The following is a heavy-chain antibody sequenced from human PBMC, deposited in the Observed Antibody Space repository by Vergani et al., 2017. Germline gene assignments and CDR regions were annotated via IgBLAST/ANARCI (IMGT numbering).Heavy chain of an antibody. Sequence: QVHLVQSGAEVKKPGDSVKVSCKTSGYTFSSYGISWVRQAPGQGLEWMGWISAYNGKTDYAQKVQGRVTMTTDTSPSTAYMELRSLGSDDTAGYYCVRGGSIAAPSYLYYVYIDVWGKGTSVTVSS. CDR2: ISAYNGKT. D-gene: IGHD6-6*01. V-gene: IGHV1-18*01. CDR1: GYTFSSYG. J-gene: IGHJ6*03. CDR3: VRGGSIAAPSYLYYVYIDV.